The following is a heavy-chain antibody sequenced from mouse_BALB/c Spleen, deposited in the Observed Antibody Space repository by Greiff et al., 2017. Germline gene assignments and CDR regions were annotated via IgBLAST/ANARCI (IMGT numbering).Heavy chain of an antibody. CDR2: IDTSDSYT. Sequence: QVQLKQPGAELVMPGASVKMSCKASGYTFTDYWMHWVKQRPGQGLEWIGAIDTSDSYTSYNQKFKGKATLTVDESSSTAYMQLSSLTSEDSAVYYCARGMITTGFDYWGQGTTLTVSS. CDR3: ARGMITTGFDY. V-gene: IGHV1-69*01. D-gene: IGHD2-4*01. J-gene: IGHJ2*01. CDR1: GYTFTDYW.